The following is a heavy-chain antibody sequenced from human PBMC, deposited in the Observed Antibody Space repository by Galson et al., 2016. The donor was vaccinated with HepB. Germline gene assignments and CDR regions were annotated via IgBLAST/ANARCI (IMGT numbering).Heavy chain of an antibody. CDR2: IYYTGRA. CDR3: ATSPHSTSWFYLDH. Sequence: SETLSLTCTVSGDSISGSYWGWVRQPPGKGLQCVGYIYYTGRANYNPSLKGRAIISVDTSKNHFSLKLRSVTAADTATYFCATSPHSTSWFYLDHWGQGTLVTVSS. D-gene: IGHD2-2*01. V-gene: IGHV4-59*01. CDR1: GDSISGSY. J-gene: IGHJ4*02.